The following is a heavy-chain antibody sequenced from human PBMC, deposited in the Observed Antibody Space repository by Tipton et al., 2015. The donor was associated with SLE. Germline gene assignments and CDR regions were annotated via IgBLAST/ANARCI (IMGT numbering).Heavy chain of an antibody. CDR2: VYTSGST. CDR1: GDPISSAVDS. V-gene: IGHV4-61*02. CDR3: ARGLVRGPSVWFDP. J-gene: IGHJ5*02. Sequence: TLSLTCTVSGDPISSAVDSWGWIRQPAGKGLEWIGRVYTSGSTNYNPSLEGRVTISIDTSKNQFSLKLRYVTAAETAVYYCARGLVRGPSVWFDPWGQGILVTVSS. D-gene: IGHD3-10*01.